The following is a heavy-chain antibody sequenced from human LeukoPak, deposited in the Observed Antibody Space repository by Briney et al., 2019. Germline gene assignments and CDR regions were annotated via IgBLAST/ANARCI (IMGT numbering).Heavy chain of an antibody. CDR2: IYSGGST. D-gene: IGHD3-22*01. V-gene: IGHV3-53*01. J-gene: IGHJ3*02. CDR3: ARAARIGYYDSSGYYQDAFDI. Sequence: GGSLRLSCAATGFAVNKSFMSWVRQAPGKGLEWVSIIYSGGSTYHADSVKGRFTISRDNSKNTLYLQMNSLRAEDTAVYYCARAARIGYYDSSGYYQDAFDIWGQGTMVTVSS. CDR1: GFAVNKSF.